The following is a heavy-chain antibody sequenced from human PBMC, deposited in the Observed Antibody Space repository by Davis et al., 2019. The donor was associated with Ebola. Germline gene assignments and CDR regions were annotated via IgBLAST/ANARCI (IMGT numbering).Heavy chain of an antibody. CDR1: GFTFSSYG. CDR3: ARGAGYSSSWLDY. J-gene: IGHJ4*02. V-gene: IGHV3-33*01. Sequence: GGSLRFSCAASGFTFSSYGMHWVRQAPGKGLEWVAVIWYDGSNKYYADSVKGRFTISRDNSKNTLYLQMNSLRAEDTAVYYCARGAGYSSSWLDYWGQGTLVTVSS. CDR2: IWYDGSNK. D-gene: IGHD6-13*01.